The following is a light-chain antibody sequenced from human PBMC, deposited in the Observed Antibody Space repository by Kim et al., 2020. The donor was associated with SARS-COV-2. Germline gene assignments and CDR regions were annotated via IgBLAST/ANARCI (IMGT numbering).Light chain of an antibody. J-gene: IGKJ1*01. CDR3: QQYNDWWT. CDR1: QSVDND. V-gene: IGKV3-15*01. CDR2: AAS. Sequence: SVSPGETATLSGRASQSVDNDVAWFQQRPGQAPRLRIRAASTRATGIPARFSGSGSGTDFTLAIYSLQSEDVAVYYCQQYNDWWTFGPGTKVDIK.